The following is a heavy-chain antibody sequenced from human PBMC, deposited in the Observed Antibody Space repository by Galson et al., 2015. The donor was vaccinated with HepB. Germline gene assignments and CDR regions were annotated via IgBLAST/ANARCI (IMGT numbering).Heavy chain of an antibody. J-gene: IGHJ4*02. Sequence: SVKVSCKASGYTFTTNGISWVRQAPGQGLEWMGWIIANSGNTKYAQNLQGRVTLTRDTSTSTAYLELSSLRSDDTASYYCARDGDYRFDYWGQGTLVTVSS. V-gene: IGHV1-18*04. CDR1: GYTFTTNG. D-gene: IGHD4/OR15-4a*01. CDR3: ARDGDYRFDY. CDR2: IIANSGNT.